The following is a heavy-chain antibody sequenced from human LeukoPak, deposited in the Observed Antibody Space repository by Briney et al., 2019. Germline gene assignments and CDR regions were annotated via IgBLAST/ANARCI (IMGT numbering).Heavy chain of an antibody. J-gene: IGHJ6*02. CDR3: ARDYRYYGDYVDYYYYGMDV. CDR1: GFTVGSNY. CDR2: IYSGGST. D-gene: IGHD4-17*01. V-gene: IGHV3-53*04. Sequence: PGGSLRLSCAASGFTVGSNYMSWVRQAPGKGLEWVSVIYSGGSTYYADSVKGRFTISRHNSKNTLYLQMNSLRAEDTAVYYCARDYRYYGDYVDYYYYGMDVWGQGTTVTVSS.